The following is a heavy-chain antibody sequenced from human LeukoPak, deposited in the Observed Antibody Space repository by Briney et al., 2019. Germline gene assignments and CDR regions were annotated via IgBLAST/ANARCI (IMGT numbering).Heavy chain of an antibody. J-gene: IGHJ3*02. V-gene: IGHV3-23*01. CDR1: GFTFSSDA. CDR2: ISGSGGST. Sequence: XGSLRLSCAASGFTFSSDAMSWVRQAPGKGLEWVSAISGSGGSTYYADSVKGRFTISRDNSKNTLYLQMNSLRAEDTAVYYCAKDRSSGWYEDAFDIWGQGTMVTVSS. CDR3: AKDRSSGWYEDAFDI. D-gene: IGHD6-19*01.